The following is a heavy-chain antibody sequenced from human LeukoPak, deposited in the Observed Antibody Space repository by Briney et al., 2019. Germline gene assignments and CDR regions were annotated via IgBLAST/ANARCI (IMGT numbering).Heavy chain of an antibody. V-gene: IGHV3-9*01. D-gene: IGHD6-13*01. CDR1: GFTFDDYA. Sequence: GGSLRLSCAASGFTFDDYAMHWVRQAPGKGLEWVSGISWNSGSIGYADSVKGRFTISRDNAKNSLYLQMNSLRAEDTALYYCAKDIIPGGAAASSPFDYWGQGTLVTVSS. J-gene: IGHJ4*02. CDR3: AKDIIPGGAAASSPFDY. CDR2: ISWNSGSI.